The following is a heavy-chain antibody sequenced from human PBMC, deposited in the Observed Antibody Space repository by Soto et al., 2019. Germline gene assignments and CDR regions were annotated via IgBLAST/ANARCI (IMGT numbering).Heavy chain of an antibody. J-gene: IGHJ4*02. Sequence: QVQLQESGPGLVKPSQTLSLTCTVSGGSISSGGYYWSWIRQHPGKGLEWIGYIYYSGSTYYNTSLKSRVTISVDPSKNQFSLKLSSATAADTAVYYCAGIYSGSPGGTLRYWGQGTVVTVSS. D-gene: IGHD1-26*01. CDR3: AGIYSGSPGGTLRY. V-gene: IGHV4-31*03. CDR1: GGSISSGGYY. CDR2: IYYSGST.